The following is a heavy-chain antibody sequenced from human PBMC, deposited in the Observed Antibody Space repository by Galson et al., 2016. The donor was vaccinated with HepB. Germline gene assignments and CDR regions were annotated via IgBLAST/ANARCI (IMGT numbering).Heavy chain of an antibody. Sequence: SVKVSCKASGYTFINYGITWMRQAPGQGLEWMGWISAYNGNTNYAQKYQGRVTMTRDTSTGTVYMELRSLRSDDTAVYYCAREGPNGPFDYWGQGTLVTVPS. CDR1: GYTFINYG. D-gene: IGHD2-8*01. J-gene: IGHJ4*02. CDR3: AREGPNGPFDY. V-gene: IGHV1-18*01. CDR2: ISAYNGNT.